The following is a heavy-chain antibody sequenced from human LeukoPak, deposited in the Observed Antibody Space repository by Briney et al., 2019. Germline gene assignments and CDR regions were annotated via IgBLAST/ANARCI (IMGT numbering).Heavy chain of an antibody. CDR2: INDGGDT. Sequence: SDTLSLTCGVSGGSFSGYDWSWVSQSPGKGLERIGEINDGGDTNYNPSLKSRVTISKDTSKSQFSLKVTSVTAADTAVYYCARGLGWKVATMGLFYMDVWGEGTTVTVSS. V-gene: IGHV4-34*01. CDR1: GGSFSGYD. CDR3: ARGLGWKVATMGLFYMDV. J-gene: IGHJ6*03. D-gene: IGHD5-24*01.